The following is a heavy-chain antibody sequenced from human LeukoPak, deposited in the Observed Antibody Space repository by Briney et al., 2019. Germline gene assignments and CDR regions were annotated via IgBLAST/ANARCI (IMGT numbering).Heavy chain of an antibody. J-gene: IGHJ4*02. CDR1: GGSMSTYY. Sequence: SETLSLTCTVSGGSMSTYYWSWIRQPPGKGLEWIGYIYYSGRTNYNPSLKSRVTISVDTSKNQFSLKLSSVTAADTAVYYCARGVGSYYSLYYFDYWGQGTLVTVSS. D-gene: IGHD1-26*01. CDR3: ARGVGSYYSLYYFDY. V-gene: IGHV4-59*01. CDR2: IYYSGRT.